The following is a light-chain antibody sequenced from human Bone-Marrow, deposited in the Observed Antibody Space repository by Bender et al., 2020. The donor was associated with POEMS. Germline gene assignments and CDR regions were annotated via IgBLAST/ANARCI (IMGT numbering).Light chain of an antibody. CDR3: CSYAGPATLLV. J-gene: IGLJ3*02. Sequence: QSALTQPASVSGSPGQSITISCTGTSRDVGSYKLVSWYQQHPGKPPKLIISEVTKRPSGVSDRFSGSKSGNTASLTISGLQAEDEAAYYCCSYAGPATLLVFGAGTKLTVL. CDR1: SRDVGSYKL. CDR2: EVT. V-gene: IGLV2-23*02.